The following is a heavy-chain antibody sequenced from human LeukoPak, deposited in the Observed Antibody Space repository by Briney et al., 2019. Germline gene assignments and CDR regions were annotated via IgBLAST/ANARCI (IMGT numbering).Heavy chain of an antibody. CDR3: AREVPGGSSWFDY. V-gene: IGHV3-7*01. D-gene: IGHD6-13*01. J-gene: IGHJ4*02. CDR1: EFTLSNYW. CDR2: IKEDGSVK. Sequence: GGSLRLSCAASEFTLSNYWLSWVRQAPGKGLEWVANIKEDGSVKNYVASVKGRFTISRDNAKDSLYLQMNSLRAEDTAVYYCAREVPGGSSWFDYWGQGTLVTVSS.